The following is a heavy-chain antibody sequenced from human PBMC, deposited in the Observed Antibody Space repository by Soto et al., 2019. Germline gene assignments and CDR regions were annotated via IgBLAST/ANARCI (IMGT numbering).Heavy chain of an antibody. Sequence: QVQLVESGGGVVQPGRSLRLSCAASGFTFSSYAMHWVRQAPGKGLEWVAVISYDGSNKYYADSVKGRFTISRDNSKNTLYLQMNSLRAEDTAVYYCARPPSIITIPPNGFDPWGQGTLVTVSS. CDR3: ARPPSIITIPPNGFDP. J-gene: IGHJ5*02. V-gene: IGHV3-30-3*01. CDR1: GFTFSSYA. CDR2: ISYDGSNK. D-gene: IGHD3-3*01.